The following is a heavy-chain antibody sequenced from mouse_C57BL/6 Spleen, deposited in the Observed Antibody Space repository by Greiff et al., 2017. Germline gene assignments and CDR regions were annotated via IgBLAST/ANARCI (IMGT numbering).Heavy chain of an antibody. CDR3: ARGRGDAMDY. J-gene: IGHJ4*01. CDR2: IYPGDGDT. Sequence: QVQLQQSGPELVKPGASVKISCKASGYAFSSSWMNWVKQRPGKGLEWIGRIYPGDGDTNYNGKFKGKATLTADKSSSPAYMQLSSLTSEDSAVYFCARGRGDAMDYWGQGTSVTVSS. CDR1: GYAFSSSW. V-gene: IGHV1-82*01.